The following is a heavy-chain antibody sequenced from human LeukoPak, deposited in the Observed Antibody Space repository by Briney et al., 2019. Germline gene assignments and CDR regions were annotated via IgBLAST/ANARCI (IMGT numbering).Heavy chain of an antibody. D-gene: IGHD2-2*01. V-gene: IGHV1-2*02. CDR2: INPNSGGT. Sequence: APVKVSCKASGYTFTGYYMHWVRQAPGQGLEWMGWINPNSGGTNYAQKFQGRVTMTRDTSISTAYMERSRLRSDDTAVYYCAFIGRYCSSTSCSFDYWGQGTLVTVSS. CDR3: AFIGRYCSSTSCSFDY. J-gene: IGHJ4*02. CDR1: GYTFTGYY.